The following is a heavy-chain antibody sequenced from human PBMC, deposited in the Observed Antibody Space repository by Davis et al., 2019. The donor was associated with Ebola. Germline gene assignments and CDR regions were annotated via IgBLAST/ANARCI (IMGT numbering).Heavy chain of an antibody. Sequence: GESLKISCAASGFTFSSYAMHWVRQAPGKGLEWVSSISSSSSYIYYADSVKGRFTISRDNAKNSLYLQMNSLRAEDTAVYYCARLRIAAAGTNAFDIWGQGTMVTVSS. CDR3: ARLRIAAAGTNAFDI. D-gene: IGHD6-13*01. J-gene: IGHJ3*02. CDR1: GFTFSSYA. CDR2: ISSSSSYI. V-gene: IGHV3-21*01.